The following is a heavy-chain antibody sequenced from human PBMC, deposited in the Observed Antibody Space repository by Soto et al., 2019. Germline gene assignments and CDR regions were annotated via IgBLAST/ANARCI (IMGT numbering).Heavy chain of an antibody. V-gene: IGHV4-30-4*01. CDR2: IYYSGST. Sequence: QVQLQESGPGLVKPSQTLSLTCTVSGGSISSGDYYWSWIRQPPGKGLEWIGYIYYSGSTYYNPSLKSPVTISVDTPKNQFSLKLSSVTAADTAVYYCARAPTWTNNWCDPWGQGTLVTVSS. D-gene: IGHD3-3*01. CDR1: GGSISSGDYY. CDR3: ARAPTWTNNWCDP. J-gene: IGHJ5*02.